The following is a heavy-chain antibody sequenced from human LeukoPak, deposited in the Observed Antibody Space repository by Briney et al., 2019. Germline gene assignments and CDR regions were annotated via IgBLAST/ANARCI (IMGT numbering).Heavy chain of an antibody. D-gene: IGHD3-10*01. CDR2: IYYSGST. J-gene: IGHJ4*02. CDR3: ARQRLDGTGYYFDY. Sequence: SVTLSFTCTVSGGSISSSSYYWGWIRQPPGKGLEWIGSIYYSGSTYYNPSLKSRVTISVDTSKNQFSLKLSSVTAADTAVYYCARQRLDGTGYYFDYWGQGTLVTVSS. CDR1: GGSISSSSYY. V-gene: IGHV4-39*01.